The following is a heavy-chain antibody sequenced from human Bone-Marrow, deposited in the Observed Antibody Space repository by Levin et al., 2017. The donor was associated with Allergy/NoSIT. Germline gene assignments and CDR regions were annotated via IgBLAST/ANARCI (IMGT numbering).Heavy chain of an antibody. J-gene: IGHJ4*02. D-gene: IGHD6-13*01. CDR3: ARDSPQQLVNY. Sequence: GESLKISCKASGYTFTSYDINWVRQATGQGLEWMGWMNPNSGNTGYAQKFQGRVTMTRNTSISTAYMELSSLRSEDTAVYYCARDSPQQLVNYWGQGTLVTVSS. CDR2: MNPNSGNT. CDR1: GYTFTSYD. V-gene: IGHV1-8*01.